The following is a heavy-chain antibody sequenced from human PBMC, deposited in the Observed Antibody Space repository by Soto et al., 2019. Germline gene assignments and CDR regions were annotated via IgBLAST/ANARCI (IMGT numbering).Heavy chain of an antibody. CDR3: AASGRDVLGYDYKDTEGLDI. CDR1: GGTFSQFA. J-gene: IGHJ3*02. D-gene: IGHD3-10*01. V-gene: IGHV1-69*12. Sequence: QVQLVQSGAEVKKPGSSVKVSCKASGGTFSQFAVSWVRQAPGQGLEWMGGIIPLFGIAKYAPKFEDRVTIIADDSTNTASMDLSGLRSEDTAVYYCAASGRDVLGYDYKDTEGLDIWGQGTLVIVSS. CDR2: IIPLFGIA.